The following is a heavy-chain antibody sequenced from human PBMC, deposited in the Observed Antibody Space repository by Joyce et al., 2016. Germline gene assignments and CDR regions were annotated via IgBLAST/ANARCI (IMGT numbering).Heavy chain of an antibody. CDR2: TDAGSGVT. CDR1: GYSFTNYA. Sequence: QVLLVQSGPAQKEPGASMTLSCKTSGYSFTNYALNWVRQAPGQGLEWVGRTDAGSGVTRFSQKFYNRVSITTDTSASTVYMEMRGLTSADTATYYCTRSLPHGDGDKRATDIWGQGTLVTVSS. V-gene: IGHV1-3*05. D-gene: IGHD7-27*01. CDR3: TRSLPHGDGDKRATDI. J-gene: IGHJ4*02.